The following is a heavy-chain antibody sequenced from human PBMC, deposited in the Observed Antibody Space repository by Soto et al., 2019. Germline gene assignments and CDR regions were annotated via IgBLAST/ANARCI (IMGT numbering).Heavy chain of an antibody. CDR1: GGSVNGYC. J-gene: IGHJ5*02. V-gene: IGHV4-34*01. D-gene: IGHD3-3*01. CDR3: ATRITVFGLLIPPFDP. CDR2: INHTGGT. Sequence: SETLSLTCAVYGGSVNGYCWNWIRQPPGKRLEWIGEINHTGGTHYNPSLKSRVTMSVDTSKNQFSLRLSSVTAADTAIYYCATRITVFGLLIPPFDPWGQGTQVTVSS.